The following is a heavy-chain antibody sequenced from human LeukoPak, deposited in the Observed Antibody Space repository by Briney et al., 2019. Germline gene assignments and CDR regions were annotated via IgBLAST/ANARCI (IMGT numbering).Heavy chain of an antibody. CDR2: ISAYNSNT. CDR1: GYTFTSYG. V-gene: IGHV1-18*01. J-gene: IGHJ6*03. D-gene: IGHD6-19*01. CDR3: ARDPLEQWLALDYYMDV. Sequence: ASVKVSCKASGYTFTSYGISWVRQAPGQGLEWMGWISAYNSNTNYAQKLQGRVTMTTDTSTSTAYMELRSLRSDDTAVYYCARDPLEQWLALDYYMDVWGKGTTVTVSS.